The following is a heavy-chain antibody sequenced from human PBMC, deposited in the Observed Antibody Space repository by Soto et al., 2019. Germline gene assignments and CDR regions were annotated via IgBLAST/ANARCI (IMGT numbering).Heavy chain of an antibody. CDR2: IWYDGSNK. J-gene: IGHJ4*02. Sequence: QVQLVESGGGVVQPGRSLRLSCAASGFTFSSYGMHWVRQAPGKGLEWVADIWYDGSNKYYADSVKGRFTISRDNSKNTQYLQMNILRAEDTAVYYCARDPSGVALYYFDYWGQGTLVTVSS. CDR1: GFTFSSYG. CDR3: ARDPSGVALYYFDY. V-gene: IGHV3-33*01. D-gene: IGHD3-3*01.